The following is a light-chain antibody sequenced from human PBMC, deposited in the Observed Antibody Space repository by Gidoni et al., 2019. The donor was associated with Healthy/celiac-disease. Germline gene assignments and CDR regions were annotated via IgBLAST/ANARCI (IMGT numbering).Light chain of an antibody. CDR1: QSISNW. CDR2: KAS. J-gene: IGKJ1*01. CDR3: QQYNSYSPT. Sequence: DIQMTQSPSTLAASVGDRVTITCRTSQSISNWSAWYQQKPGKAPTLLIYKASSLESGVPSRFSGSGSGTEFTLTISSLQPDGFAAYYGQQYNSYSPTFGQGTKVEIK. V-gene: IGKV1-5*03.